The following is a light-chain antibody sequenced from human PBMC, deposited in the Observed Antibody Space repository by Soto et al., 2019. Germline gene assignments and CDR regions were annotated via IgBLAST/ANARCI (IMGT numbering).Light chain of an antibody. CDR3: QQYASSPPLT. Sequence: EIVLTQSPGTLSLYTRDRATLSCRASQSVSTSLAWYQQKPGQAPRLLIYGASSRATVIPDRFSGSGSGTDFTLTISRLEPEDFAVYYCQQYASSPPLTFGGGTKVDI. CDR2: GAS. J-gene: IGKJ4*01. CDR1: QSVSTS. V-gene: IGKV3-20*01.